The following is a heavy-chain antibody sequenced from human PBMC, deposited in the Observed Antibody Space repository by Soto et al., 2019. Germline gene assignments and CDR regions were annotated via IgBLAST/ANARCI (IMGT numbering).Heavy chain of an antibody. CDR3: ARDCSGGSCYFDY. CDR1: GFTFSSYW. Sequence: EVQLVESGGGLVQPGGSLRLSCAASGFTFSSYWMSWVRQAPGKGLEWVANIKQEGSEKYYVDSVKGRFTISRDNAKNSLYLQMNSLRAEDTAVYYCARDCSGGSCYFDYWGQGTLVTVSS. CDR2: IKQEGSEK. V-gene: IGHV3-7*01. D-gene: IGHD2-15*01. J-gene: IGHJ4*02.